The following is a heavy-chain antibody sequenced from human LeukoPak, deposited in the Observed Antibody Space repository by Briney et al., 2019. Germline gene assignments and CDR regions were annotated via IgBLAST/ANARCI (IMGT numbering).Heavy chain of an antibody. V-gene: IGHV1-69*13. Sequence: SVKVSCKASGYTFTSYAISWVRQAPGQGLEWMGGIIPIFGTANYAQKFQGRVTITADESTSTAYMELSSLRSEDTAVYYCARESFSPSSDWAAAELSDAFDIWGQGTMVTVSS. J-gene: IGHJ3*02. CDR2: IIPIFGTA. D-gene: IGHD6-13*01. CDR3: ARESFSPSSDWAAAELSDAFDI. CDR1: GYTFTSYA.